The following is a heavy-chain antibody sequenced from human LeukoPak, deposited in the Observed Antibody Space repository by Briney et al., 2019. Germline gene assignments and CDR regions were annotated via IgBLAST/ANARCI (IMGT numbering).Heavy chain of an antibody. V-gene: IGHV1-18*01. CDR1: GGTFSSYA. D-gene: IGHD2-2*02. CDR2: ISTYNGNT. Sequence: ASVKVSCKASGGTFSSYAINWVRQAPGQGLEWMGWISTYNGNTKYAQNLQGRVTMTTDTSTSTTYMELRGLKSDDTAVYYCARGFRCISTTCYTNWFGPWGQGTLVTVSS. CDR3: ARGFRCISTTCYTNWFGP. J-gene: IGHJ5*02.